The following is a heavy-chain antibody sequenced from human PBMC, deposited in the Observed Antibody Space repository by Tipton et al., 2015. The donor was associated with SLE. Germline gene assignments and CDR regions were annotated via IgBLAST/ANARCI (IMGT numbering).Heavy chain of an antibody. CDR3: ARSQQLSYMDV. CDR2: IYYSGST. V-gene: IGHV4-59*01. Sequence: LRLSCTVSGGSISSCYWSWIRQPPGKGLEWIGYIYYSGSTNYNPSLKSRVTISADTSKNQFSLKLSSVTAADTAVYYCARSQQLSYMDVWGKGTTVTVSS. D-gene: IGHD6-13*01. J-gene: IGHJ6*03. CDR1: GGSISSCY.